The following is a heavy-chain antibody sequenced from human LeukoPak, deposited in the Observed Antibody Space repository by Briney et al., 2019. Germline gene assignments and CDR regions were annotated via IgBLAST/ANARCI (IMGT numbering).Heavy chain of an antibody. CDR3: ASEGHYEVLTAYRLPFFVY. V-gene: IGHV3-20*04. CDR2: VNWNSGDT. D-gene: IGHD3-9*01. J-gene: IGHJ4*02. CDR1: GFTSDDYG. Sequence: GGSLRLSCAASGFTSDDYGMRWVRQAPGKGLQWVSGVNWNSGDTGYADSVKDRFTISRDNAKKSVLLQLNNLRIEDTALYYCASEGHYEVLTAYRLPFFVYWGQGIMVSVSS.